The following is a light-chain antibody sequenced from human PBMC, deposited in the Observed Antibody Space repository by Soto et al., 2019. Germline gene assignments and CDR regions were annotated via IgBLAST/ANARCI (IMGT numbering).Light chain of an antibody. J-gene: IGKJ1*01. Sequence: DIVLTQSPDTLSLSPGEGATLSCRASQSVSSSYLAWYQQKPGQPPRLLIYGASSTATGIPDRFRGSVSGTDFTLTITRLEPEDFAVYYCQQYNSYPPTFGQGTKVEIK. V-gene: IGKV3-20*01. CDR1: QSVSSSY. CDR2: GAS. CDR3: QQYNSYPPT.